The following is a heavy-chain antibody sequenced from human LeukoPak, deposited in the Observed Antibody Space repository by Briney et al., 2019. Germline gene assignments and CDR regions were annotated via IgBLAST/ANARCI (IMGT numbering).Heavy chain of an antibody. V-gene: IGHV1-69*06. CDR3: ARVWRVGWYYFDY. CDR2: IIPIFGTA. Sequence: SVKVSCKASGGTFSSYAISWVRQAPGHGLEWMGGIIPIFGTANYAQKFQGRVTITADKSTSTAYMELSSLRSEDTAVYYCARVWRVGWYYFDYWGQGTLVTVCS. CDR1: GGTFSSYA. D-gene: IGHD6-19*01. J-gene: IGHJ4*02.